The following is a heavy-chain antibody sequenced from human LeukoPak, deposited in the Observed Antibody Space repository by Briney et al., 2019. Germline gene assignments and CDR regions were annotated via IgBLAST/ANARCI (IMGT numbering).Heavy chain of an antibody. D-gene: IGHD6-13*01. V-gene: IGHV1-18*01. CDR3: ARDWGIAAALYYFDY. Sequence: ASVKVSCKASGYTFTSYGISWVRQAPGQGLEWMGWISAYNGNTNYAQKLQGRVTMTTDTSTSTAYMELRSLRSDDTAVYYCARDWGIAAALYYFDYWGQGTLVTVSS. CDR2: ISAYNGNT. J-gene: IGHJ4*02. CDR1: GYTFTSYG.